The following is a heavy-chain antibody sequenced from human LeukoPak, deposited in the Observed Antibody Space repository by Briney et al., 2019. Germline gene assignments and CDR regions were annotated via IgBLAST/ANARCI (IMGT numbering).Heavy chain of an antibody. Sequence: ASVKVSCKASGYTFTSYAIHWVRQAPGQRLEWMGWINAGNGNTKYSQKFQGRVTITRDTSASTAYMELSSLRSEDTAVYYCARERDGIFGVVNWFDPWGQGTLVTVSS. D-gene: IGHD3-3*01. CDR3: ARERDGIFGVVNWFDP. CDR2: INAGNGNT. CDR1: GYTFTSYA. V-gene: IGHV1-3*01. J-gene: IGHJ5*02.